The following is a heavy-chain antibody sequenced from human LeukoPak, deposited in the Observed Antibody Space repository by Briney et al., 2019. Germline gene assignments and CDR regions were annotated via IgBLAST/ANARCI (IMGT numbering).Heavy chain of an antibody. CDR1: GFPFSSYA. V-gene: IGHV3-23*01. CDR3: VRSLDY. J-gene: IGHJ4*02. Sequence: WGSLRLSCAASGFPFSSYAMNWVRQAPGKGLEWVSVIAGSDGFTQYADSVKGRFTISRDNSKNTVYLQMNRLRVEDTALYYCVRSLDYWGQGTLVTVSS. CDR2: IAGSDGFT.